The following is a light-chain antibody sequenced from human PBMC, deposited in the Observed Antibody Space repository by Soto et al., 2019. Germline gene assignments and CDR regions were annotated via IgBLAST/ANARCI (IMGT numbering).Light chain of an antibody. CDR3: QHYNSYSGA. CDR2: DAS. V-gene: IGKV1-5*01. CDR1: QSISSW. Sequence: DIQMTQSPSTLSASVGDRVTITCRASQSISSWLAWYQQKPGKAPKLRIYDASSLESGVPSGFSGSGSGTEVTLTISSLQPDDFATYYCQHYNSYSGAFGQGTRLEIK. J-gene: IGKJ5*01.